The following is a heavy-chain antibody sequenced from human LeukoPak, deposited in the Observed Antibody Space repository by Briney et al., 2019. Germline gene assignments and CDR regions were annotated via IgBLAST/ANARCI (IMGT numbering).Heavy chain of an antibody. V-gene: IGHV3-23*01. CDR3: AKDSTGYCSSTSCYTGVSY. CDR1: GFTFSCYA. Sequence: GGSVRLSCAASGFTFSCYAMSWVRQAPGKGLEWVSAISGSGGSTYYADSVKGRFTISRDNSKNTLYLQMNSLRAEDTAVYYCAKDSTGYCSSTSCYTGVSYWGQGTLATVSS. J-gene: IGHJ4*02. CDR2: ISGSGGST. D-gene: IGHD2-2*02.